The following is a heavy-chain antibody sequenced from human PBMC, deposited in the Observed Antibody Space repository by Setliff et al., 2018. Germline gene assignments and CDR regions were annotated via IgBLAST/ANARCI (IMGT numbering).Heavy chain of an antibody. Sequence: SETLSLTCTVSGGSISNYYWSWIRQPAGKGLEWIGRIYTSGSTNYNPSLKSRVTMSADTSKNQFSLKLSSVTAADTAVYYCARKGISALSGAFDMWGQGTMVTVS. D-gene: IGHD1-26*01. CDR1: GGSISNYY. CDR2: IYTSGST. CDR3: ARKGISALSGAFDM. V-gene: IGHV4-4*07. J-gene: IGHJ3*02.